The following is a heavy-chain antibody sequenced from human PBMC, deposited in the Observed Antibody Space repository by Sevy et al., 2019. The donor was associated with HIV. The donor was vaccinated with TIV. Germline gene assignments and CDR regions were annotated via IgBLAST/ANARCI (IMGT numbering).Heavy chain of an antibody. V-gene: IGHV1-46*01. Sequence: ASVKVSCKASGYTFTSYYMHWVRQAPGQGLEWMGIINPSGGSTSYAQKFQGRVTMTRDTSTSTVYMELSSLRSEDTAVYYCARDILTGYYKGNWFDPWGQGTLVTVSS. CDR2: INPSGGST. CDR3: ARDILTGYYKGNWFDP. J-gene: IGHJ5*02. D-gene: IGHD3-9*01. CDR1: GYTFTSYY.